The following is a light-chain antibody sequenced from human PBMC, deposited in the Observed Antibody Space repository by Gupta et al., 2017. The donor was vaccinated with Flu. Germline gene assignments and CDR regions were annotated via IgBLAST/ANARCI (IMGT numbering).Light chain of an antibody. CDR1: QSIATN. CDR3: QQNNSWPRT. J-gene: IGKJ1*01. Sequence: DILMTQSPATLSLSPGETATLSCRASQSIATNLAWYQQKPGQAPRLLIYGASSRASGVPARFSGSGSGPEFALTISSLQSEDFAVYYCQQNNSWPRTFGQGTKVEIK. V-gene: IGKV3-15*01. CDR2: GAS.